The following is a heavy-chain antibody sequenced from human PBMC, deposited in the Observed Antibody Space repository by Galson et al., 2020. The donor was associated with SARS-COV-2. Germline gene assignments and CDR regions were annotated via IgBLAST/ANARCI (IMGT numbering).Heavy chain of an antibody. Sequence: SETLSLTCTVSGFSITTGYYWAWIRQPPGKGLEWIAAIYHSGNTYYSPSLKRRVTMSVDTSKNQFSLKLSSVSAADTAVYYCARAISVTTYFGFDPWGQGTLVTVSS. V-gene: IGHV4-38-2*02. J-gene: IGHJ5*02. D-gene: IGHD4-17*01. CDR2: IYHSGNT. CDR3: ARAISVTTYFGFDP. CDR1: GFSITTGYY.